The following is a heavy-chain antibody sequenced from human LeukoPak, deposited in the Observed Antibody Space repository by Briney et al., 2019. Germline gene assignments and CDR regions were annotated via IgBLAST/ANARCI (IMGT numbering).Heavy chain of an antibody. CDR3: ARESTAGWFDP. Sequence: PSATLSLTCTVSGGSISSYYWNWIRQPPGKGLQWIGYIYYSGTTNYNPSLKTRVTISVDTSKNQFSLKLSSVTAADTAVYYCARESTAGWFDPWGQGTLVTVSS. J-gene: IGHJ5*02. CDR1: GGSISSYY. CDR2: IYYSGTT. V-gene: IGHV4-59*01.